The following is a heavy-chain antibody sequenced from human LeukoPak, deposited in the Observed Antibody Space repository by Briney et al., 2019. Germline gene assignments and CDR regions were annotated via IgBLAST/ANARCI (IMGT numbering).Heavy chain of an antibody. D-gene: IGHD1-26*01. V-gene: IGHV4-30-4*08. J-gene: IGHJ5*02. Sequence: SQTLSLTCTVSGGSVSSGDYYWSWIRQPPGKGLEWIGYIYYSGSTYYNPSLKSRVTISVDTSKNQFSLKLSSVTAADTAVYYCAGRKGSYPTNWFDPWGQGNPGHRLL. CDR1: GGSVSSGDYY. CDR3: AGRKGSYPTNWFDP. CDR2: IYYSGST.